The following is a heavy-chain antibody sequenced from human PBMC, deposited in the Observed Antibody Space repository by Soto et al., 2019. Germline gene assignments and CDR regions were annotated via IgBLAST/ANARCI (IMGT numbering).Heavy chain of an antibody. D-gene: IGHD3-10*01. Sequence: QVQLQESGPGLVKPSQTLSLTCTVSGGSISSGGYYWSWIRQHPGKGLEWIGYIYYSGSTYYNPSLKSRVTISVDTSKNQFSLKLSSVTAADTAVYYCARDFLVWSGGSGSYPPYYYGMDVWGQGTTVTVSS. CDR3: ARDFLVWSGGSGSYPPYYYGMDV. CDR2: IYYSGST. V-gene: IGHV4-31*03. CDR1: GGSISSGGYY. J-gene: IGHJ6*02.